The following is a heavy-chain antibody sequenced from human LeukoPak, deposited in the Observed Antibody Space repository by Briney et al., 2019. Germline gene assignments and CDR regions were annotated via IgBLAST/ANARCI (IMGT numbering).Heavy chain of an antibody. Sequence: SETLSLTGTLSGVSISSYYWSWIRQPPGKGLEWIGYIFYSGSTNYNPSLKSRVTISVDTSKNQFSLKLSSVTAADTAVYYCARGGWNKFDYWGQGTLVTVSS. J-gene: IGHJ4*02. CDR1: GVSISSYY. V-gene: IGHV4-59*01. CDR2: IFYSGST. D-gene: IGHD3-22*01. CDR3: ARGGWNKFDY.